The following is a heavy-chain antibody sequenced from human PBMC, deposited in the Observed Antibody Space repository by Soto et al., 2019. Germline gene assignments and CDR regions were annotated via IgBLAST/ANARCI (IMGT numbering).Heavy chain of an antibody. V-gene: IGHV3-13*01. J-gene: IGHJ4*02. D-gene: IGHD4-17*01. Sequence: GGSLRLSCAASGFTFSSYDMHWVRQATGKGLEWVSAIGTAGDTYYPGSVKGRFTISRENAKNSLYLQMNSLRAGDTAVYYCARAYPKYGDYASSPYYFDYWGQGTLVTVSS. CDR2: IGTAGDT. CDR3: ARAYPKYGDYASSPYYFDY. CDR1: GFTFSSYD.